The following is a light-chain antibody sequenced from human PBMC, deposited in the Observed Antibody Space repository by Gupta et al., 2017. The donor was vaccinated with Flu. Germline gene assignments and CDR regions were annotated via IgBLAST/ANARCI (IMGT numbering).Light chain of an antibody. CDR3: QTWGTGIGV. Sequence: LVLTQSPSASASLGAPVKLTCTLSRGHSSYAIAWHQQQPEKGPRYLMKLNSDGSHSKGDGIPDRFSGSSSGAERDLTSSSLQSEDEADYYCQTWGTGIGVFGGGTKLTVL. CDR1: RGHSSYA. V-gene: IGLV4-69*01. J-gene: IGLJ3*02. CDR2: LNSDGSH.